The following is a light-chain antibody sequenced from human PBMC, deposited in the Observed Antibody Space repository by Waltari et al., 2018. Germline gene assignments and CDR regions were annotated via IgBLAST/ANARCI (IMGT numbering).Light chain of an antibody. V-gene: IGLV9-49*01. CDR1: SGYSRYK. Sequence: QPVLTQPPSASAPLGASVTPPCALSSGYSRYKVDLYPQSPGKGPRFVMRVGTSGIVGSKGDGIPDRFSLLGSGLIRYLSIKNIQGEDESDYHCGADHGVGSNFAPFGTGTNVGVL. J-gene: IGLJ1*01. CDR2: VGTSGIVG. CDR3: GADHGVGSNFAP.